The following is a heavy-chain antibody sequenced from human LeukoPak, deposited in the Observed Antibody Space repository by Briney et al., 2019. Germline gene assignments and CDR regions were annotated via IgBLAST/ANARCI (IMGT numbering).Heavy chain of an antibody. Sequence: PGGSLRLSCAASGFTVSSNEMTWVRQAPGKGLEWVSSISVGSTYYADSRKGRFTISRDNSKNTLYLQMNSLRAEDTAVYYCAREPLEALAGTSDYWGQGTLVTVSS. CDR2: ISVGST. V-gene: IGHV3-38-3*01. CDR3: AREPLEALAGTSDY. J-gene: IGHJ4*02. CDR1: GFTVSSNE. D-gene: IGHD6-19*01.